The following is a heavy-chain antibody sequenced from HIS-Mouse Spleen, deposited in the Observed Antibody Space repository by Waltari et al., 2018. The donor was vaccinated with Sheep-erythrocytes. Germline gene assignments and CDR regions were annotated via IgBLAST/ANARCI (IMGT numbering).Heavy chain of an antibody. Sequence: QVQLQESGPGLVKPSQTLSLTCPVSGGSISRGDYYWSWIRQPPGKGLEWIWYIYYSGSTYYNPSLKSRVTISVDTSKNQFSLKLSSVTAADTAVYYCARALANWGSSFDYWGQGTLVTVSS. CDR3: ARALANWGSSFDY. V-gene: IGHV4-30-4*01. CDR2: IYYSGST. D-gene: IGHD7-27*01. CDR1: GGSISRGDYY. J-gene: IGHJ4*02.